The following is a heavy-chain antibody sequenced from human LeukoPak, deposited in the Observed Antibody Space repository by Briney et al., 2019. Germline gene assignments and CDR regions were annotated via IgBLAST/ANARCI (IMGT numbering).Heavy chain of an antibody. CDR2: ISGSGGST. D-gene: IGHD6-19*01. CDR3: AKDNGSGWSYSYYYYGMDV. V-gene: IGHV3-23*01. CDR1: GFTFSSYA. J-gene: IGHJ6*02. Sequence: HPGGSLRLSCAASGFTFSSYAMSWVRQAPGKGLEWVSAISGSGGSTYYADSVKGRFTISRDNSKNTLYLQMNSLRAEDTAVYYCAKDNGSGWSYSYYYYGMDVWGQGTTVTVSS.